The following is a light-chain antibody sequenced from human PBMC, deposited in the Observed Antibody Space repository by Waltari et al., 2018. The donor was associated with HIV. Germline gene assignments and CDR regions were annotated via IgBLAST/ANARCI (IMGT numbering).Light chain of an antibody. Sequence: QAVVTQEPSLTVSPGGTVTLTCGSSTGAVTSGHYPYWFQQKPGQAPRTLIFDTSNKHSSTPARFSVSLLGGKAALTLSGAQPEDEADYYCLLSYSGTRVFGGVTKLTVL. V-gene: IGLV7-46*01. CDR2: DTS. J-gene: IGLJ2*01. CDR3: LLSYSGTRV. CDR1: TGAVTSGHY.